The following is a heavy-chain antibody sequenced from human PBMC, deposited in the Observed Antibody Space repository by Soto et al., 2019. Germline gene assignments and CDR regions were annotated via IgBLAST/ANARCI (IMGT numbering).Heavy chain of an antibody. D-gene: IGHD6-13*01. Sequence: SGSLRLSYAAYGFTFGSYAMSLVRQDPGKGLEWVVSSSGSGCSIYYADSVKGRFTISRDNSKNTLFLQMNNLRADDTAVYYCAKGRGSSWSVVFFDYWGQGALVNVSS. CDR2: SSGSGCSI. V-gene: IGHV3-23*01. CDR3: AKGRGSSWSVVFFDY. J-gene: IGHJ4*02. CDR1: GFTFGSYA.